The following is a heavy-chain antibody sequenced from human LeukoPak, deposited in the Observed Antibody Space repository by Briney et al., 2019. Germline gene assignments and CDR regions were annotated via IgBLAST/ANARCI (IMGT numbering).Heavy chain of an antibody. CDR3: ARAITGTWNVMDV. J-gene: IGHJ6*02. CDR1: GFTFSSDW. Sequence: GGPLRLSCAASGFTFSSDWMHWVRQAPGQGLVWVSRISSDGSGTKYADSVKGRITISRDNTKNTLSLQMNSLRAEDSAVYYCARAITGTWNVMDVWGQGTTATVSS. V-gene: IGHV3-74*03. D-gene: IGHD1-7*01. CDR2: ISSDGSGT.